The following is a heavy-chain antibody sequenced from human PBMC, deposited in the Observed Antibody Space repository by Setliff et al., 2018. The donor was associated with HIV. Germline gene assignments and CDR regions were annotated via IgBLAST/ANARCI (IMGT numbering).Heavy chain of an antibody. D-gene: IGHD3-3*01. CDR1: GASLDPNNDF. Sequence: KTSETLSLTCRVSGASLDPNNDFWAWLRQSPGNGLEWIGTLSFSGTFYYRPALVSRVILFSDTPKRSFSLNLRSVTAADAAVYYCAKVSGSGGLRQYFASWGQGAQVTVSS. CDR3: AKVSGSGGLRQYFAS. CDR2: LSFSGTF. J-gene: IGHJ4*02. V-gene: IGHV4-39*02.